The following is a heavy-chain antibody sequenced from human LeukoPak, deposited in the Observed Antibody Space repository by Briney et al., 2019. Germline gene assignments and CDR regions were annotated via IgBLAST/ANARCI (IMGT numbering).Heavy chain of an antibody. CDR1: GFTFSSYA. Sequence: GGSLRLSCAASGFTFSSYAMSWVRQAPGKGLEWVSAISGSGGSTYYADSVKGRFTISRDNSKNTLYLQMNSLRAEDTAVYYCAKHFRNYNGETYYFDYWGQGTLVTVSP. D-gene: IGHD4-17*01. CDR3: AKHFRNYNGETYYFDY. J-gene: IGHJ4*02. V-gene: IGHV3-23*01. CDR2: ISGSGGST.